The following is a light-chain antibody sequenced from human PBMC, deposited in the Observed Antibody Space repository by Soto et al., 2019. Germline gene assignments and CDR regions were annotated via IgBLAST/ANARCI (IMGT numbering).Light chain of an antibody. CDR3: QQGHKWPLS. V-gene: IGKV3-15*01. Sequence: EIVMTQSPATLSVSPGERATLSCRASQSISTELAWYQQKPAQPPRLLIYSASTRATGVPARFTGSGSGSEFTLTIIGLQAEDFAVYDCQQGHKWPLSCGQGIRLEI. CDR1: QSISTE. CDR2: SAS. J-gene: IGKJ2*01.